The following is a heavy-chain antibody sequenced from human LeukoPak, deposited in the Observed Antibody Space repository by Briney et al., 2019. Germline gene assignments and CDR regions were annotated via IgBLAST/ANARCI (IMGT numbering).Heavy chain of an antibody. CDR2: ISAYNGNT. Sequence: GASVKVSCKASGYTFTSYDINWVRQATGQGLEWMGWISAYNGNTNYAQKLQGRVTMTTDTSTSTAYMELRSLRSDDTAVYYCARVVVVAASDYWGQGTLVTVSS. CDR1: GYTFTSYD. J-gene: IGHJ4*02. V-gene: IGHV1-18*01. CDR3: ARVVVVAASDY. D-gene: IGHD2-15*01.